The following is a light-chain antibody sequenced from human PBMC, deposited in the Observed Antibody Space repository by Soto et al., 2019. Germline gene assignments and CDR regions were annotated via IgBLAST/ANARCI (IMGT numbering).Light chain of an antibody. Sequence: EIVLTQSPGTLSLSPGERSTLSCRASQSVSTLLAWYQQKPGQAPRLLIYGASSRATGIPDRFSSSGSGTDFTLTISRLEPEDFAVYFCQQYGGSPWTFGQGTKVDIK. V-gene: IGKV3-20*01. J-gene: IGKJ1*01. CDR3: QQYGGSPWT. CDR1: QSVSTL. CDR2: GAS.